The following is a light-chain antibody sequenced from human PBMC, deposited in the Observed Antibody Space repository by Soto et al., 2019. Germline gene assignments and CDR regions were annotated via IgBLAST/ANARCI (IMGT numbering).Light chain of an antibody. J-gene: IGKJ4*01. CDR1: QGISSY. V-gene: IGKV1-9*01. CDR2: GAS. CDR3: QQLNSYLSLT. Sequence: IQLTQSPSSLSASVGDRVTITCRASQGISSYLAWYQQKPGKAPKLLIYGASTLQRGVPSRFSGSGSGTEFTLTISSLQPEDFATYYCQQLNSYLSLTFGGGTKVEIK.